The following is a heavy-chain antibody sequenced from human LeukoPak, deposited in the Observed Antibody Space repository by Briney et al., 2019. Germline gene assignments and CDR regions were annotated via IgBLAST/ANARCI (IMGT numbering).Heavy chain of an antibody. CDR3: ARGVYIAAAQYGF. CDR1: GGSISSYY. Sequence: SETLSLTCTVSGGSISSYYWSWIRQPPGKGLEWIGYIYYSGSTNYNPSLKSRVTISVDTSKNQFSLKLSSVTAADTAAYYCARGVYIAAAQYGFWGQGTLVTVSS. CDR2: IYYSGST. D-gene: IGHD6-13*01. V-gene: IGHV4-59*01. J-gene: IGHJ4*02.